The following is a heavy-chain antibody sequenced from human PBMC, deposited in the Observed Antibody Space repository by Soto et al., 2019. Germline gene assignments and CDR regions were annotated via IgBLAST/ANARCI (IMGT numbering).Heavy chain of an antibody. J-gene: IGHJ5*02. Sequence: ASVKVSCKASGYTFTGYYMHWVRQAPGQGLEWMGWINPNSGGTNYAQKFQGWVTMTRDTSISTAYMELSRLRSDDTAVYYCARGIAVAGREINCFDPWRQRTRVTVAS. CDR2: INPNSGGT. CDR1: GYTFTGYY. V-gene: IGHV1-2*04. CDR3: ARGIAVAGREINCFDP. D-gene: IGHD6-19*01.